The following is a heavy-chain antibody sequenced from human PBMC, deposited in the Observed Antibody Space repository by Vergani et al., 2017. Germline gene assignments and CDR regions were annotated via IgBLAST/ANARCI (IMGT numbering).Heavy chain of an antibody. V-gene: IGHV1-46*01. Sequence: QVQLVQSGAEVKKPGASVKVSCKASGYTFTSYYMHWVRQAPGQGLEWMGIINPSGGSTSYAQKLQGRVTMTRDTSTSTVYMELSSLRSEDTAVYYGARAEPAVPDSSGTIPGLIDYWGQGTLVTVSS. CDR2: INPSGGST. J-gene: IGHJ4*02. CDR1: GYTFTSYY. CDR3: ARAEPAVPDSSGTIPGLIDY. D-gene: IGHD3-22*01.